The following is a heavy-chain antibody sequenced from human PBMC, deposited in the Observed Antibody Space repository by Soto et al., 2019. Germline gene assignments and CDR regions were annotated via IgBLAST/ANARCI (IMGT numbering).Heavy chain of an antibody. CDR1: GFTFSSYS. D-gene: IGHD5-12*01. CDR2: IAWSGTI. Sequence: GGSLRLSCEASGFTFSSYSFNWVRQAPGKGLEWISHIAWSGTIYYADPVKGRFTISRDNAKNSLYLQMNSLRDEDTAVYYCARDGKRGYDCDSWGQGTLVTVSS. J-gene: IGHJ5*01. CDR3: ARDGKRGYDCDS. V-gene: IGHV3-48*02.